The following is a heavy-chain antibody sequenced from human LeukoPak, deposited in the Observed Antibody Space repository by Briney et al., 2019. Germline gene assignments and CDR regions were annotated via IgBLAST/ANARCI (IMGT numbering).Heavy chain of an antibody. D-gene: IGHD2-2*01. CDR1: GGSISSSSYY. CDR3: ARQRRYCSSTSCYAFDY. Sequence: SSETLSLTCTVSGGSISSSSYYWGWIRQPPGKGLEWIGSIYYSGSTYYNPSLKSRVTIPVDTSKNQFSLKLSSVTAADTAVYYCARQRRYCSSTSCYAFDYWGQGTLVTVSS. CDR2: IYYSGST. V-gene: IGHV4-39*01. J-gene: IGHJ4*02.